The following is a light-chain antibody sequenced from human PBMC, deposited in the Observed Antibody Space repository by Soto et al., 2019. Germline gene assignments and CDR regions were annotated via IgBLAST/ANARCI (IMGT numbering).Light chain of an antibody. V-gene: IGKV1D-16*01. CDR3: QQSNIYPLT. CDR2: AAS. CDR1: QDINSY. J-gene: IGKJ4*01. Sequence: DVQMTQSPSSLSASVGDRVTITCRASQDINSYLAWYQQKPGNAHKSLIYAASSLQTGVPSRFSGSESGTDFTLTINNLQPEDSATYYCQQSNIYPLTVGGGTKVEIK.